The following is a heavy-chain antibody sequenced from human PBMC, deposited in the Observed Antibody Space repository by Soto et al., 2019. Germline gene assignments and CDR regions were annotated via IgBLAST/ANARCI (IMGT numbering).Heavy chain of an antibody. CDR1: GFTFSSYG. D-gene: IGHD1-26*01. V-gene: IGHV3-33*01. J-gene: IGHJ6*02. Sequence: GGSLRLSYAASGFTFSSYGMHWVRQAPGKGLEWVAVIWYDGSNKYYADSVKGRFTISRDNSKNTLYLQMNSLRAEDTAVYYCARGSGSYPAGYYYGMDVWGQGTTVTVSS. CDR3: ARGSGSYPAGYYYGMDV. CDR2: IWYDGSNK.